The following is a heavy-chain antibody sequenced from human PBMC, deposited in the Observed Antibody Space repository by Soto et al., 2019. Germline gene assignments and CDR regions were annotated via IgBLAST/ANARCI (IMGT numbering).Heavy chain of an antibody. V-gene: IGHV4-34*01. Sequence: PETLSLTCAVYGGSSSGYYWSWIRQPPGKGLEWIGEINHSGSTNYNPSLKSRVTISVDTSKNQFSLKLSSVTAADTAVYYCARVPASYSGSYYGGPQTRVNWFDPWGQGTLVTVSS. J-gene: IGHJ5*02. CDR3: ARVPASYSGSYYGGPQTRVNWFDP. CDR1: GGSSSGYY. CDR2: INHSGST. D-gene: IGHD1-26*01.